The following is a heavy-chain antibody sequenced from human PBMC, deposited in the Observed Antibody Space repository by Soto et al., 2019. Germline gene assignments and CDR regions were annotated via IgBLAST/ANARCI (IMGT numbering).Heavy chain of an antibody. Sequence: QVQLVETGGVVVQPGRSLRLSCAASGFTFSTYGMHWVRQAPGKGLEWVAVIWDDGSNEYYADSVKGRFTISRDNSKNTLYLQMNSLRAEDTAVYYCARDYTSTSYGFDSWGQGTLVTVSS. CDR1: GFTFSTYG. D-gene: IGHD2-2*01. CDR3: ARDYTSTSYGFDS. V-gene: IGHV3-33*01. CDR2: IWDDGSNE. J-gene: IGHJ4*02.